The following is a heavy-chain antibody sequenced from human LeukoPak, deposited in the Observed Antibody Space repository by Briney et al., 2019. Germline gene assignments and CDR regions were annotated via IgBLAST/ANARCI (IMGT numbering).Heavy chain of an antibody. V-gene: IGHV4-39*07. Sequence: PSETLSLTCTVSGGSISSSSYYWGWIRQPRGKGLEWIGSISYSGTTYYNPSLKSRVTISVATSKNQFSLKLNFVTAADTAVYYCARDPDFWSGYYNFDYWGQGTLVTVSS. CDR3: ARDPDFWSGYYNFDY. D-gene: IGHD3-3*01. J-gene: IGHJ4*02. CDR1: GGSISSSSYY. CDR2: ISYSGTT.